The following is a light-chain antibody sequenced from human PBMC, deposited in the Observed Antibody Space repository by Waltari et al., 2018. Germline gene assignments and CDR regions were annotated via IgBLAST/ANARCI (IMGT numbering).Light chain of an antibody. CDR1: SSNIPSNP. J-gene: IGLJ2*01. Sequence: QPVVTHPPSASGTPGHRVTIPCSGPSSNIPSNPANRYQQLPGRAPTLLIYHNSHRPSGAPNRFSASTSGKSASLAISGLQSDDEGNYYCASWDYSLNGVVYGGGTKLTVL. V-gene: IGLV1-44*01. CDR3: ASWDYSLNGVV. CDR2: HNS.